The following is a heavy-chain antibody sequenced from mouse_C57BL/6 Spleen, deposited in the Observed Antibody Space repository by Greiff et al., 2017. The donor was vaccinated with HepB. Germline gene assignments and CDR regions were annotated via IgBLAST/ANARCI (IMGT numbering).Heavy chain of an antibody. Sequence: EVNVVESGGGLVKPGGSLKLSCAASGFTFSSYAMSWVRQTPEKRLEWVATISDGGSYTYYPDNVKGRFTISRDNAKNNLYLQMSHLKSEDTAMYYCARDQTGRDYFDYWGQGTTLTVSS. J-gene: IGHJ2*01. CDR3: ARDQTGRDYFDY. CDR2: ISDGGSYT. D-gene: IGHD4-1*01. CDR1: GFTFSSYA. V-gene: IGHV5-4*01.